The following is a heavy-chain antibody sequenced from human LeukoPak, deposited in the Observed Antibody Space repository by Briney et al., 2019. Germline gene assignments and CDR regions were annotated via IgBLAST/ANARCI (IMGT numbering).Heavy chain of an antibody. Sequence: SETLSLTCTVSGGSISSGSYYWSWIRQPAGKGLEWIGRIYTSGSTNYNPSLKSRVTISVDKSKNQFSLKLNFVTAADTAVYYCARDSGTMNDSSGYTGYWGQGTLVTVSS. V-gene: IGHV4-61*02. J-gene: IGHJ4*02. CDR2: IYTSGST. CDR3: ARDSGTMNDSSGYTGY. D-gene: IGHD3-22*01. CDR1: GGSISSGSYY.